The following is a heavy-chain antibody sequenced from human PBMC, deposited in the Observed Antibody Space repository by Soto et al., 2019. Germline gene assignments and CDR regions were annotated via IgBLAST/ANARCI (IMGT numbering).Heavy chain of an antibody. CDR1: GGTFDNYA. J-gene: IGHJ6*02. CDR3: ARAPACRGASCSYGLDV. Sequence: QVQLVQSGAELKMPGSSVKVSCKSSGGTFDNYAIYWVRQAPGQGLEWMGGFIPMFRSANYAQKFQGRVTINADDSTSTAYMELRSLRSEDTAMYFCARAPACRGASCSYGLDVWGQGTTVTVSS. V-gene: IGHV1-69*01. CDR2: FIPMFRSA. D-gene: IGHD2-15*01.